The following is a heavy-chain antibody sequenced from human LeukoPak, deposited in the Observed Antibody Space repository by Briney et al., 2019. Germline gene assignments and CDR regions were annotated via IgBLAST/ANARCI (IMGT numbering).Heavy chain of an antibody. CDR1: GYSFTSYF. CDR3: ARRDILTGYLDY. J-gene: IGHJ4*02. D-gene: IGHD3-9*01. Sequence: GESLTISCMGSGYSFTSYFSGWVRQMPGKSLEWMGIIDPGDSDTRYSPSFQGKVTISADKYISTAYLKWSSLKASDTAMYYCARRDILTGYLDYWGQGTLVTVSS. V-gene: IGHV5-51*01. CDR2: IDPGDSDT.